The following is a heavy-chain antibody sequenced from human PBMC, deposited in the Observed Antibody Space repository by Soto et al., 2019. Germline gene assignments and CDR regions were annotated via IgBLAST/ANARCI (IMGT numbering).Heavy chain of an antibody. V-gene: IGHV3-30*18. CDR1: GSTFSRDG. J-gene: IGHJ4*02. CDR2: ISYDGSNK. CDR3: AKDRRYSSSCLHY. D-gene: IGHD6-6*01. Sequence: PGGALRPSCADSGSTFSRDGLHWFRQAPVKGLEWVAVISYDGSNKYYADSVKGRFTISRDNSKNTLYLQMNSLKAEETAVYYCAKDRRYSSSCLHYWGQGTLVTVSS.